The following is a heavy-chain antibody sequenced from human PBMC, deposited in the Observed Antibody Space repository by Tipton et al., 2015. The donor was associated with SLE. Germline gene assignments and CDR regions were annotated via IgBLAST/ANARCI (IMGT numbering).Heavy chain of an antibody. D-gene: IGHD4-17*01. CDR2: IYSGDSST. J-gene: IGHJ2*01. CDR1: GFTFSAYA. Sequence: GSLRLSCAASGFTFSAYAMSWVRQAPGKGLEWVSVIYSGDSSTYYEDSVKGRFTISRDNSKKTLYLQMHSLSAEDTAIYYCAKDTGRGFFDLWGRGALVTVSS. CDR3: AKDTGRGFFDL. V-gene: IGHV3-23*03.